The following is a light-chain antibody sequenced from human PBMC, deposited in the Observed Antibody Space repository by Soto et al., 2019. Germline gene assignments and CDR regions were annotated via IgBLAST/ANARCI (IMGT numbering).Light chain of an antibody. CDR1: QSLVYSDGKAY. V-gene: IGKV2-30*01. CDR3: MQGTHWPWT. J-gene: IGKJ1*01. Sequence: DAVLTQSPLSLPVTLGQPAAISCRSSQSLVYSDGKAYLIWFQQRQGQYPRRLIYQVSSRVAVVSDIFSGSGSGTDFTLIICSVEAEDVGVYYCMQGTHWPWTFGQGTKVDIK. CDR2: QVS.